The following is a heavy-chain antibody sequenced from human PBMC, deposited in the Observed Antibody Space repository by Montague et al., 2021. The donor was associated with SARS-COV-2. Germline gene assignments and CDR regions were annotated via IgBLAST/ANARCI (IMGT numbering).Heavy chain of an antibody. Sequence: SETLSLTCTVSGGSISSSGYYWGWIRQPPGKGLEWIGSIYYSGSTYYNPSLKSRVTTSVDTSKNQFSLKLSSVTAADTAVYYCARRVTGATVHYYYYGMDVWGQGTTVTVSS. V-gene: IGHV4-39*01. CDR2: IYYSGST. CDR1: GGSISSSGYY. CDR3: ARRVTGATVHYYYYGMDV. J-gene: IGHJ6*02. D-gene: IGHD1-20*01.